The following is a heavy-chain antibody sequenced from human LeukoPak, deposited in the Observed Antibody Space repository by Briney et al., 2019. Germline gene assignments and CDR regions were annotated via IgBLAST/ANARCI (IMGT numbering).Heavy chain of an antibody. J-gene: IGHJ6*02. Sequence: SETLSLTCTVSGGSISSYYWSWIRQPPGKGLEWIGYIYYSGSTNYNPSLKSRVTISVDTSKNQFSLKLSSVTAADTAVYYCARDSTPYYYYYYGMDVWGQGTTVTVSS. CDR3: ARDSTPYYYYYYGMDV. CDR1: GGSISSYY. D-gene: IGHD2/OR15-2a*01. CDR2: IYYSGST. V-gene: IGHV4-59*01.